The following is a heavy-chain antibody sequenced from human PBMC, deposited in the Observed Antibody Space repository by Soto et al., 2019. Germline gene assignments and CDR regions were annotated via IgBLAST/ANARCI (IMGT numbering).Heavy chain of an antibody. Sequence: PGGCLRLSCAASGFTLRSCGMHWARQAPGNGQEWVSVIGYEGSNKYYADSVKGRSTISRDNSMDTLYLQMNSLRADDTAVYDCARPSNRSGYYYNWYFDRWGRAPLVTV. D-gene: IGHD3-22*01. CDR3: ARPSNRSGYYYNWYFDR. CDR2: IGYEGSNK. J-gene: IGHJ2*01. V-gene: IGHV3-33*01. CDR1: GFTLRSCG.